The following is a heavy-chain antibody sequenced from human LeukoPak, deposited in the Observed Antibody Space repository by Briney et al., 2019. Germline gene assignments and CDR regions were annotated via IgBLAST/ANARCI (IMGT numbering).Heavy chain of an antibody. Sequence: PGGSLRLSCAASGFTFSDYYMSWIRQAPGKGLEWVSYISSSGSTIYYADSVKGRFTISRDNAKNSLSLQMDSLRAEDTAVYYCVRGSLASGVVVYYYYYLDVWGKGTTVTVSS. CDR2: ISSSGSTI. J-gene: IGHJ6*03. V-gene: IGHV3-11*04. CDR3: VRGSLASGVVVYYYYYLDV. CDR1: GFTFSDYY. D-gene: IGHD3-3*01.